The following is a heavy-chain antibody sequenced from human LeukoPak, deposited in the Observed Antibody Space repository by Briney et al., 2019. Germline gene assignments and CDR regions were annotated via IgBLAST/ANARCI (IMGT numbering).Heavy chain of an antibody. V-gene: IGHV1-18*01. CDR2: ISAYNGNT. Sequence: ASVKVSCKASGYTFTSYGISWVRQAPGQGLEWMGWISAYNGNTNYAQKLQGRVTMTTDTSTSTAYMELRSLRSDDTAVYYCARDPDSIAVAGTDRYFDYWGQGTLVTVSS. CDR3: ARDPDSIAVAGTDRYFDY. J-gene: IGHJ4*02. CDR1: GYTFTSYG. D-gene: IGHD6-19*01.